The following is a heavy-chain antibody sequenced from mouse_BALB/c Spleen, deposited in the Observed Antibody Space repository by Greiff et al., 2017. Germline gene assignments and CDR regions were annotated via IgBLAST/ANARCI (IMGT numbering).Heavy chain of an antibody. D-gene: IGHD2-3*01. CDR1: GFTFSDYG. CDR2: ISNLAYSI. V-gene: IGHV5-15*02. J-gene: IGHJ3*01. Sequence: EVKLVESGGGLVQPGGSRKLSCAASGFTFSDYGMAWVRQAPGKGPEWVAFISNLAYSIYYADTVTGRFTISRENAKNTLYLEMSSLRSEDTAMYYCARDLDDGFFAYWGQVTLVTVSA. CDR3: ARDLDDGFFAY.